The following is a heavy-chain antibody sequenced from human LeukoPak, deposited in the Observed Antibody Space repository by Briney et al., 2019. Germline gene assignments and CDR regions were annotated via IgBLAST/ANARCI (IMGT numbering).Heavy chain of an antibody. J-gene: IGHJ4*02. V-gene: IGHV3-30*02. CDR1: GFTFRSYG. CDR3: TKDLNRACSGDCPSDY. CDR2: IRNDGSNK. Sequence: GESLRLSCAASGFTFRSYGMHWVRQAPGKGLEWVAFIRNDGSNKYYADSVKGRFTTSRDNSKNTLYLQMSSLRVEDTALYYCTKDLNRACSGDCPSDYWGQGTLVTVSS. D-gene: IGHD2-21*01.